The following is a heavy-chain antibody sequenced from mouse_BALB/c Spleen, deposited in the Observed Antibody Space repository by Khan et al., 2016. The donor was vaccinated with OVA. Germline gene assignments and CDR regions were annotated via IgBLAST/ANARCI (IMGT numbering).Heavy chain of an antibody. V-gene: IGHV3-6*02. D-gene: IGHD1-1*01. CDR2: ISYDGSN. Sequence: VQLKESGPGLVKPSQSLCLTCSVTGYSITSGYRWNWIRQFPGNKLEWMGYISYDGSNNYNPSLKNRISITRDTSKNQFFLKLNSVTTEDTATYYCARGGAVVPYWYFDVWGAGTTVTVSS. CDR1: GYSITSGYR. J-gene: IGHJ1*01. CDR3: ARGGAVVPYWYFDV.